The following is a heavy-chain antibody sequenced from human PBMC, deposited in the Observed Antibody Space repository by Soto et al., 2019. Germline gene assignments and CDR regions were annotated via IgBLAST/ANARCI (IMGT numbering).Heavy chain of an antibody. V-gene: IGHV3-23*01. D-gene: IGHD2-21*02. J-gene: IGHJ4*02. CDR2: ISGSGGST. CDR3: AKGIVVVTAPLDY. Sequence: EVPLLESGGGLVQPGGSLRLSCAASGFTFSSYAMSWVRQAPGKGLEWVSAISGSGGSTYYADSVKGRFTISRDNSKNTLYLQMNSLRAEDTAVYYCAKGIVVVTAPLDYWGQGTLVTVSS. CDR1: GFTFSSYA.